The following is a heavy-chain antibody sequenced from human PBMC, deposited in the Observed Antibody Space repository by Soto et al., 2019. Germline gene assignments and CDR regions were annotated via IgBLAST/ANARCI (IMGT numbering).Heavy chain of an antibody. J-gene: IGHJ6*02. CDR2: SIGPSGNT. Sequence: EVQLLESGGDLVQPGGSLRLVCAASGFTFSNSGMRWVRQAPGQGLEWVSSIGPSGNTYYSDAVKGRFTISRDISKNTLFLQMDSLRAEDTATYYCAKLLHNSYYNVMDVWGQGTTVTGSS. V-gene: IGHV3-23*01. CDR1: GFTFSNSG. CDR3: AKLLHNSYYNVMDV.